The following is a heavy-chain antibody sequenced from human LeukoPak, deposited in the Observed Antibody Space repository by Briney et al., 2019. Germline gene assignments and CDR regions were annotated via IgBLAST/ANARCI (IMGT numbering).Heavy chain of an antibody. CDR2: ILSKTDGETT. V-gene: IGHV3-15*01. Sequence: GGSLRLSCAASGFTFSKAWMSWVRQAPGQGLEWVGRILSKTDGETTDYAAPVKGRFTISRDDSKNTLYLQMSNLKTEDTAVYYCTTAIVGATFGAFDIWGQGTMVTVSS. J-gene: IGHJ3*02. CDR1: GFTFSKAW. CDR3: TTAIVGATFGAFDI. D-gene: IGHD1-26*01.